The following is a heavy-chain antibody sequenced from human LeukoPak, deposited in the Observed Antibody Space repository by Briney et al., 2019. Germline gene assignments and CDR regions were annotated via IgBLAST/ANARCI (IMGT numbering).Heavy chain of an antibody. CDR1: VDSIRIYY. V-gene: IGHV4-59*01. CDR2: IHCSGST. CDR3: ARGGLDSNGYWTAFDI. J-gene: IGHJ3*02. D-gene: IGHD3-22*01. Sequence: PAETQSLTCAVSVDSIRIYYSSWIRQPPGKGLEWTGYIHCSGSTIYNPAHTTQDSVIVDTSKNQFSLRLSSVTAADTAVYYCARGGLDSNGYWTAFDIWGQEAMVTVSS.